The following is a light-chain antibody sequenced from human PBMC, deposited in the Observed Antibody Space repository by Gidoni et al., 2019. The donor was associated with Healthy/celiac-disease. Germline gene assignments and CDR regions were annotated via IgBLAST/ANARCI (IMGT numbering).Light chain of an antibody. CDR2: GAS. Sequence: EIVMTQSPATLSVSPGERATLSCRSSQSVSRNLAWYQQKPGQAPRLLIYGASNRATGIPARFSGSGSGTEFTLTISSLQSEDFAVYYCQQYNNWPLYTFGQGTKLEIK. CDR1: QSVSRN. J-gene: IGKJ2*01. CDR3: QQYNNWPLYT. V-gene: IGKV3-15*01.